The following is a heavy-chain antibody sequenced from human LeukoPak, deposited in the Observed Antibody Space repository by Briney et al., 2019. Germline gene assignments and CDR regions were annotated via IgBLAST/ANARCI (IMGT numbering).Heavy chain of an antibody. CDR1: GGSISSSTYY. Sequence: SETLSLTCTVSGGSISSSTYYWGWIRQPPGKGLEWIGSIYYSGNTFYNPSLKSRVTISVDTSKNQFSLKLSSVTAADTAVYYCASLIYDSSGYYFDKWGQGTLVTVSS. V-gene: IGHV4-39*07. J-gene: IGHJ4*02. CDR3: ASLIYDSSGYYFDK. CDR2: IYYSGNT. D-gene: IGHD3-22*01.